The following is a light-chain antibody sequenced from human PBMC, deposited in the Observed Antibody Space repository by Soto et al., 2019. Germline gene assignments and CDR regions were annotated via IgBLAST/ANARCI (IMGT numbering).Light chain of an antibody. Sequence: EIVLTQSPATLSLSPGERATLSCRASQSVSSYLAWYQQKPGQAPRLLIYDASNRASGIPARFSGSGSGTDFTLTISSLEPEDSAVYDCQQRSNWLTFGGGTKVEIK. CDR1: QSVSSY. CDR3: QQRSNWLT. J-gene: IGKJ4*01. CDR2: DAS. V-gene: IGKV3-11*01.